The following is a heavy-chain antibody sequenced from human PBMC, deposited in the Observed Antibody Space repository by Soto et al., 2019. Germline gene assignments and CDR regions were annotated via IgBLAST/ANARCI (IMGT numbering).Heavy chain of an antibody. D-gene: IGHD3-10*01. CDR1: GGSFSGYY. Sequence: SETLSLTCAVYGGSFSGYYWSWIRQPPGKGLEWIGEINHSGSTNYNPSLKSRVTISVDTSKNQFSLKLSSVTAADTAVYYCARGLTMVRGVIGDAFDIWGQGXMVT. CDR3: ARGLTMVRGVIGDAFDI. CDR2: INHSGST. J-gene: IGHJ3*02. V-gene: IGHV4-34*01.